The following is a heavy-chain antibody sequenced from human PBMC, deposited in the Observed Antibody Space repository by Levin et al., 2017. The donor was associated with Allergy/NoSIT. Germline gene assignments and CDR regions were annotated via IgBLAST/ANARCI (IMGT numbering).Heavy chain of an antibody. CDR1: GGAISFFY. V-gene: IGHV4-59*01. Sequence: SETLSLTCTVSGGAISFFYWSWIRQPPGKGLEWIGNVYYSGITNYNPSLKSRVTISIDTSKSQFSLKLRSVTAADTAVYYCARGGRYFDRNDYWGQGTLVTVSS. D-gene: IGHD3-9*01. CDR3: ARGGRYFDRNDY. CDR2: VYYSGIT. J-gene: IGHJ4*02.